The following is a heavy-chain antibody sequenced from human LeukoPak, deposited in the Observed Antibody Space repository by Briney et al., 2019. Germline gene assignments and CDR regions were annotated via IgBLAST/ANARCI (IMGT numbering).Heavy chain of an antibody. D-gene: IGHD3-22*01. CDR1: GFTFSSYS. CDR3: AREQRRITMIVVAFGAFDI. J-gene: IGHJ3*02. CDR2: IGSRSTSI. Sequence: PGGSLRLSCAASGFTFSSYSMNWVRQAPGKGLEWVSSIGSRSTSIYYADSVKGRFTISRDNARNSLYLQMNSLRAEDTAVYYCAREQRRITMIVVAFGAFDIWGQGTMVTVSS. V-gene: IGHV3-21*01.